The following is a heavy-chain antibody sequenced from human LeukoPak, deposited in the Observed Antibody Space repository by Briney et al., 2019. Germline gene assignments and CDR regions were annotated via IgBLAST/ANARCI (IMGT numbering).Heavy chain of an antibody. CDR2: ISSSSSTI. CDR1: GFTFSSYS. CDR3: ARDLEGGILRGGY. D-gene: IGHD2-15*01. V-gene: IGHV3-48*04. J-gene: IGHJ4*02. Sequence: GGSLRLSCAASGFTFSSYSMNWVRQAPGKGLEWVSYISSSSSTIYYADSVKGRFTISRDNAKNSLYLQMNSLRAEDTAVYYCARDLEGGILRGGYWGQGTLVTVSS.